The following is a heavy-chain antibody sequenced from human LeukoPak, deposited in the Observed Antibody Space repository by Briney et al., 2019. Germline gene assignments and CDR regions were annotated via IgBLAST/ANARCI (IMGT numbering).Heavy chain of an antibody. V-gene: IGHV3-33*01. CDR2: IWYDGSNK. CDR3: AREVYDTSGYYLDS. J-gene: IGHJ4*02. Sequence: GRSLRLSCAASGFTFRSYGIHWVRQAPGKGLQWVAVIWYDGSNKYYADSVKGRFTVSRDNSKNTMSLQMNSLRAEDTAVYYCAREVYDTSGYYLDSWGQGTLVTVSA. D-gene: IGHD3-22*01. CDR1: GFTFRSYG.